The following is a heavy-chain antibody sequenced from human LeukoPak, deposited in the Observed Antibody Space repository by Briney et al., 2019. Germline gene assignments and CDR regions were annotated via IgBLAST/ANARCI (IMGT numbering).Heavy chain of an antibody. J-gene: IGHJ5*02. Sequence: SVKVSCKASGGTFSSYAISWVRQAPGQGLEWMGRIIPIFGIANYAQKFQGRVTITADKSTSTAYMELSSLRSEDTAVHYCAREEMELTGNWFDPWGQGTLVTVSS. D-gene: IGHD1-7*01. V-gene: IGHV1-69*04. CDR3: AREEMELTGNWFDP. CDR1: GGTFSSYA. CDR2: IIPIFGIA.